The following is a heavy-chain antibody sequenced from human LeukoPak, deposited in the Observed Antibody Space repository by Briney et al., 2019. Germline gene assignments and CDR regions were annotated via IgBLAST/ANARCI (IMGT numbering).Heavy chain of an antibody. CDR1: GLTFSSYS. Sequence: GGSLRLSCGTSGLTFSSYSMNCVRQAPGKGLEWVSYISRSSSIMYYADSVKGRFTISRDNAKKSLYLQMNSLRDEDTAVYYCARDRFDYWGQGTLVTVSS. V-gene: IGHV3-48*02. CDR2: ISRSSSIM. J-gene: IGHJ4*02. CDR3: ARDRFDY.